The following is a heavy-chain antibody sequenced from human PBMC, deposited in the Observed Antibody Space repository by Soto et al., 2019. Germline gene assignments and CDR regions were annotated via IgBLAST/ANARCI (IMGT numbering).Heavy chain of an antibody. V-gene: IGHV3-23*01. D-gene: IGHD5-12*01. CDR1: GFTFSSYA. CDR3: ANQNTYSGYSTSYYYYGMDV. Sequence: PGGSLRLSCAASGFTFSSYAMSWVRQAPGKGLEWVSAISGSGGSTYYADSVKGRFTISRDNSKNTLYLQMNSLRAEDTAVYYCANQNTYSGYSTSYYYYGMDVWGQGTTVTVSS. J-gene: IGHJ6*02. CDR2: ISGSGGST.